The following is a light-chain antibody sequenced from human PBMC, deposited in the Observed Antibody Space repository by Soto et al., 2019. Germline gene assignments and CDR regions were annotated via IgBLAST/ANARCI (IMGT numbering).Light chain of an antibody. CDR3: AAWDDSLSGYV. CDR1: SSNIGSNY. Sequence: QSVLTQPPSASGTPGQRVTISCSGSSSNIGSNYVYWYQQLPGTAPKLLIYRNNQRPSGVPDRFSGSMSGTSASLAISGLRSEEEADYYCAAWDDSLSGYVFGTGTKLTVL. J-gene: IGLJ1*01. CDR2: RNN. V-gene: IGLV1-47*01.